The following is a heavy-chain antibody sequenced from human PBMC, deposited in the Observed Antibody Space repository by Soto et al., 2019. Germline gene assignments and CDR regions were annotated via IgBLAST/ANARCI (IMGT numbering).Heavy chain of an antibody. V-gene: IGHV3-33*01. D-gene: IGHD4-17*01. CDR2: IWYDGSNK. CDR1: GFTFSSYG. Sequence: GGSLRLSCAASGFTFSSYGMHWVRQAPGKGLEWVAVIWYDGSNKYYADSVKGRFTISRDNSTNTLYLQMNSLRAEDTAVYYCPREFNDYGDYPGAFATWGHGTMVTVSS. J-gene: IGHJ3*02. CDR3: PREFNDYGDYPGAFAT.